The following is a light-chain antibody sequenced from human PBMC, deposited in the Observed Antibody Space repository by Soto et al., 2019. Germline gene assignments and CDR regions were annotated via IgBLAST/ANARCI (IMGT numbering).Light chain of an antibody. J-gene: IGKJ1*01. CDR2: GAS. Sequence: IVMTQSPATLSVSPGQRATLSCRASQSVSTNLAWYQQKPGQAPRLLIYGASTRATGIPARFSGSGSGTEVALPISGLQSDDFAVYYCQQYSNWSPWTFDQGTRVDFK. CDR3: QQYSNWSPWT. CDR1: QSVSTN. V-gene: IGKV3D-15*01.